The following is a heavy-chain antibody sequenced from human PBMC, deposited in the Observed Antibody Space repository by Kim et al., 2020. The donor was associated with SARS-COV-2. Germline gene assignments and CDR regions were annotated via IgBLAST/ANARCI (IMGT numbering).Heavy chain of an antibody. CDR2: GGIT. J-gene: IGHJ4*02. V-gene: IGHV3-23*01. D-gene: IGHD2-2*01. CDR3: AKDAQPNY. Sequence: GGITYYADSVKGRFTISRDNSKNTLYLQMNSLRAEDAAVYYCAKDAQPNYWGQGTLVTVSS.